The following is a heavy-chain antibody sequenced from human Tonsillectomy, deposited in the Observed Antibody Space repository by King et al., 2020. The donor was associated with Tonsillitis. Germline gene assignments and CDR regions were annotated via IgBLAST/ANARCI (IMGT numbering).Heavy chain of an antibody. V-gene: IGHV3-33*01. CDR2: IWDDGSNK. CDR3: ARDYDFWSGLAHAFDI. CDR1: GFTFSSYG. Sequence: VQLVESGGGVVQPGRSLRLSCAASGFTFSSYGMHWVRQAPGKGLEWVAVIWDDGSNKYYADSVKGRFTISRDNSKNTLYLQMNSLRAEDTAVYYCARDYDFWSGLAHAFDIWGQGTMVTVSS. J-gene: IGHJ3*02. D-gene: IGHD3-3*01.